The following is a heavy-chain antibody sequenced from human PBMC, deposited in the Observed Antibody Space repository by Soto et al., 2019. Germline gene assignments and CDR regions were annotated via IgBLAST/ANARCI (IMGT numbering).Heavy chain of an antibody. V-gene: IGHV4-30-4*01. Sequence: SETLSLTCTVSGGSFSSGDYYWSWIRQPPGKGLEWIGYIYYSGSTYYNPSLKSRVTISVDTSKNQFSLKLSSVTAADTAVYYCVSQYYYDSSGYYSDDYWGQGTLVTVSS. CDR2: IYYSGST. CDR1: GGSFSSGDYY. D-gene: IGHD3-22*01. J-gene: IGHJ4*02. CDR3: VSQYYYDSSGYYSDDY.